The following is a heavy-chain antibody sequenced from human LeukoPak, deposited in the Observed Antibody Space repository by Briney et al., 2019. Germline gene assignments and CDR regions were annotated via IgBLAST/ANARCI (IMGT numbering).Heavy chain of an antibody. J-gene: IGHJ4*02. V-gene: IGHV4-59*01. CDR2: TYYSGST. CDR1: GGSISSYY. Sequence: SETLSLTCTVSGGSISSYYWSWIRQPPGKGLEWIGHTYYSGSTNYNPSLKSRVTISVDTSKNQFSLKLSSVTAADTAVYYCARDRGDILTGFDYWGQGTLVTVSS. D-gene: IGHD3-9*01. CDR3: ARDRGDILTGFDY.